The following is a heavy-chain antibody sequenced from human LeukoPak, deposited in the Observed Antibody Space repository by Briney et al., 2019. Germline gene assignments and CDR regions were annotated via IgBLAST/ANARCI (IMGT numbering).Heavy chain of an antibody. CDR3: ARDRGDEYSGIRPFGVDY. CDR1: GYTFTSYD. Sequence: GASVKVSCKASGYTFTSYDINWVRQATGQGLEWMGWMNPNSGNTGYAQKFQGRVTMTRNTSISTAYMELSSLRSEDTAVYYCARDRGDEYSGIRPFGVDYWGQGTLVTVSS. CDR2: MNPNSGNT. D-gene: IGHD1-26*01. V-gene: IGHV1-8*01. J-gene: IGHJ4*02.